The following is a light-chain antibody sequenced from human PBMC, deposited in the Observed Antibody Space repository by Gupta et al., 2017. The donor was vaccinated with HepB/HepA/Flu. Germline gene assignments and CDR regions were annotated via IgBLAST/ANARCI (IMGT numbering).Light chain of an antibody. V-gene: IGKV1D-12*01. CDR3: QQDHTFPS. Sequence: DIQMTQSPSSVSASVGDRVTISCRASQDISSWLAWYQQKPGKAPKLLIYAASSLQSGVPSRFSGSGSVTDFTLTSSGRQPEDFATYYGQQDHTFPSFGGGTKVEMK. CDR2: AAS. CDR1: QDISSW. J-gene: IGKJ4*01.